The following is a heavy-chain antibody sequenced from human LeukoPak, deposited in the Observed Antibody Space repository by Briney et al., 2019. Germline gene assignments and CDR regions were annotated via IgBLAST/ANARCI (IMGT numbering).Heavy chain of an antibody. Sequence: ASVKVSCKASGYTFTRYGISWVRQAPGQGSEWMGWISAYNGNTNYAQKLQGRVTMTTDTSTSTAYMELRSLRSDDTAVYYCARSGSLYCSGGSCPFDYWGQGTLVTVSS. D-gene: IGHD2-15*01. J-gene: IGHJ4*02. CDR3: ARSGSLYCSGGSCPFDY. V-gene: IGHV1-18*01. CDR1: GYTFTRYG. CDR2: ISAYNGNT.